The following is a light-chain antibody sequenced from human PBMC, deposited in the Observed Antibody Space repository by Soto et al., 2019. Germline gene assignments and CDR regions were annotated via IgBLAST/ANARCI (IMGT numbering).Light chain of an antibody. V-gene: IGLV2-23*01. CDR1: SSDVGSYNL. CDR2: EGT. Sequence: QAVVTQPASVSGSPGQSITISCTGTSSDVGSYNLVSWYQQHPGKAPKFMIYEGTKRPSGVSNRFSGSKSGNTASLTISGLQAEDEADYYCCSYAGSRHYVFGTGTKVTVL. CDR3: CSYAGSRHYV. J-gene: IGLJ1*01.